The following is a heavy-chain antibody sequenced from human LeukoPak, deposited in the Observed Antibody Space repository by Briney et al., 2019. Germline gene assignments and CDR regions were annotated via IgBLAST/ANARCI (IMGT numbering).Heavy chain of an antibody. V-gene: IGHV4-34*01. D-gene: IGHD5-24*01. Sequence: SETLSLTCAVYGGSFSGYYWSWIRQPPGKGLEGIGEINHSGSTNYNPSLKSRVTISVDTSKNQFSLKLSSVTAADTAVYYCARVRDFMAAWFDPWGQGTLVTVSS. CDR3: ARVRDFMAAWFDP. CDR2: INHSGST. CDR1: GGSFSGYY. J-gene: IGHJ5*02.